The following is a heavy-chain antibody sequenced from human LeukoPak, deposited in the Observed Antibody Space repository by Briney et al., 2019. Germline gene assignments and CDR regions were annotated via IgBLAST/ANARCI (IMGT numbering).Heavy chain of an antibody. Sequence: PSETLSLTCTVSGGSITNYYWSWIRQPPGKGLEWIGYIYYSGSTSYNPSLKSRVTISVDTSKNQFSLKLSSVTAADTAVYYCARARIAARSFDYWGQGTLVTVSS. V-gene: IGHV4-59*01. CDR3: ARARIAARSFDY. CDR1: GGSITNYY. D-gene: IGHD6-6*01. CDR2: IYYSGST. J-gene: IGHJ4*02.